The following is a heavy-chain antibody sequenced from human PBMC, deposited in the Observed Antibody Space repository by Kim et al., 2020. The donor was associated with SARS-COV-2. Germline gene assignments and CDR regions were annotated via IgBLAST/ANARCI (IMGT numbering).Heavy chain of an antibody. J-gene: IGHJ6*02. CDR1: GFTVSSNY. Sequence: GGSLRLSCAASGFTVSSNYMSWVRQAPGKGLEWVSVIYSGGSTYYADSVKGRFTISRHNSKNTLYLQMNSLRAEDTAVYYCARGRVERGGYYYYGMDVWGQGTTVTVSS. CDR2: IYSGGST. D-gene: IGHD2-15*01. CDR3: ARGRVERGGYYYYGMDV. V-gene: IGHV3-53*04.